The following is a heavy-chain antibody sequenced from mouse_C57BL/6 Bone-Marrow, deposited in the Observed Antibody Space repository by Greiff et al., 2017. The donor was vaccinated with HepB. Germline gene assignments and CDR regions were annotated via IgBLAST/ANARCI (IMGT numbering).Heavy chain of an antibody. CDR3: TRRTYYSNYGDY. CDR1: GFTFSNYW. CDR2: IRLKSDNYAT. Sequence: EVKLVESGGGLVQPGGSMKLSCVASGFTFSNYWMNWVRQSPEKGLEWVAQIRLKSDNYATHYAESVKGRFTISRDDSKSSVYLQMNNLRAEDTGIYYCTRRTYYSNYGDYWGQGTTLTVSS. J-gene: IGHJ2*01. V-gene: IGHV6-3*01. D-gene: IGHD2-5*01.